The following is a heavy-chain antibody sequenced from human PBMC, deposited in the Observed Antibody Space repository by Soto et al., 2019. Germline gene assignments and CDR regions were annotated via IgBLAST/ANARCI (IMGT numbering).Heavy chain of an antibody. V-gene: IGHV3-23*04. Sequence: EVQLVESGGGLVQPGGSLRLSCEVSGFTLTSYGMNWVRQAPDKGLEWVSTIGRGGDTFYADSVRGRFTISRDNSKNTLSLQMNSLIAEDMALYFCAKDGTTAGIHYYGMDIWCQGTTVTVSS. CDR1: GFTLTSYG. CDR2: IGRGGDT. D-gene: IGHD1-1*01. J-gene: IGHJ6*02. CDR3: AKDGTTAGIHYYGMDI.